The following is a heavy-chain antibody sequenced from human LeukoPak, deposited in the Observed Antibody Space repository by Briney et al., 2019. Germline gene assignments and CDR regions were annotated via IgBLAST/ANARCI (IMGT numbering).Heavy chain of an antibody. V-gene: IGHV3-23*01. Sequence: GGSLRLSCAASGFTFSSYAMSWVRQAPGKGLEWVSVISGSGGSTYYADSVKGRFTMSRDNSKNTLYLQMNSLRAEDTAGYYCAKERGNGVRGAFDIWGQGTMVTVSS. CDR3: AKERGNGVRGAFDI. J-gene: IGHJ3*02. CDR1: GFTFSSYA. CDR2: ISGSGGST. D-gene: IGHD4-17*01.